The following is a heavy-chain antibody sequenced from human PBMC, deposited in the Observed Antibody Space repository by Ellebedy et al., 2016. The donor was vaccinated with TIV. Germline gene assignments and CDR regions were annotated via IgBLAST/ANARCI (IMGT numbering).Heavy chain of an antibody. D-gene: IGHD3-22*01. CDR3: ARDHSSGYYRGFYYYGMDV. CDR2: ISSSGGII. Sequence: GGSLRLSCAASGFTFSSYGMHWVRQAPGKGLEWVSYISSSGGIIYYADSVKGRFTISRDNAKNSLYLQMNSLRAEDTAVYYCARDHSSGYYRGFYYYGMDVWGQGTTVTVSS. CDR1: GFTFSSYG. J-gene: IGHJ6*02. V-gene: IGHV3-48*04.